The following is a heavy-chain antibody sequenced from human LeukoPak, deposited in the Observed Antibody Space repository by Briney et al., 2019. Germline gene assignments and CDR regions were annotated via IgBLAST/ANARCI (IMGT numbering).Heavy chain of an antibody. D-gene: IGHD3-3*01. CDR2: INHSGST. Sequence: SETLSLTCAVYGGSFGGYYWSWIRQPPGKGLEWIGEINHSGSTNYNPSLKSRVTISVDTSKNQFSLKLSSVTAADTAVYYCARSEEGFLEWFRPGPFDYWGQGTLVTVSS. CDR3: ARSEEGFLEWFRPGPFDY. J-gene: IGHJ4*02. CDR1: GGSFGGYY. V-gene: IGHV4-34*01.